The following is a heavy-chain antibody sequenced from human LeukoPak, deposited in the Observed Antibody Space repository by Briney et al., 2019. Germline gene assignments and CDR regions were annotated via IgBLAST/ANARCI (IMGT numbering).Heavy chain of an antibody. CDR1: GYSISSGYY. CDR3: ARRRGGHYFDY. CDR2: IYHSGSA. Sequence: SETLSLTCAVSGYSISSGYYWGWIRQPPGEGLEWIGNIYHSGSAYYDPSLKSRVTISVDTSKNQFSLKLSSVTAGDTAMYYCARRRGGHYFDYWGQGTLVTVSS. D-gene: IGHD3-10*01. V-gene: IGHV4-38-2*01. J-gene: IGHJ4*02.